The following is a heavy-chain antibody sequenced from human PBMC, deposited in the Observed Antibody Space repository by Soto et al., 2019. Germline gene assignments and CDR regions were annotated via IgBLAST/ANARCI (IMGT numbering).Heavy chain of an antibody. J-gene: IGHJ6*02. V-gene: IGHV5-51*01. D-gene: IGHD4-17*01. CDR1: GYSFTSYW. Sequence: GESLKISCKGSGYSFTSYWIGWVRQMPGKGLEWMGIIYPGDSDTRYSPSFQGQVTISADKSTSTAYLQWSSLKASDTAMYYCARLPVTTDYYYGMDVWGQGTTVTVSS. CDR2: IYPGDSDT. CDR3: ARLPVTTDYYYGMDV.